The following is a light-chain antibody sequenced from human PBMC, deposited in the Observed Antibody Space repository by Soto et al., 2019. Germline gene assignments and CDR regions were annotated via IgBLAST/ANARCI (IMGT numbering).Light chain of an antibody. V-gene: IGKV3-20*01. Sequence: PGERVTLSCRTSESVTSAYLAWYQQKPGQAPRLLIYGASSRATGIPDRFSGSGSGTDFTLTISRLEPEDFAVYYCQRYGSSLTFGQGTRLDIK. CDR2: GAS. CDR3: QRYGSSLT. CDR1: ESVTSAY. J-gene: IGKJ5*01.